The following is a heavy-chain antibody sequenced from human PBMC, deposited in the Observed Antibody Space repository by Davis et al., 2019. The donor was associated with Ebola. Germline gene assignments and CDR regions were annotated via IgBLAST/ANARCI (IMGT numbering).Heavy chain of an antibody. CDR3: AKDRAYLVIDY. V-gene: IGHV3-30*02. CDR1: GFTFSDYG. J-gene: IGHJ4*02. Sequence: GESLKISCAASGFTFSDYGFHWVRQAPGKGLEWVAFIRYDGSNKYYADSVKGRFTISRDNSKNTLYLQMNSLRAEDTAVYYCAKDRAYLVIDYWGQGTLVTVSS. CDR2: IRYDGSNK. D-gene: IGHD3-10*01.